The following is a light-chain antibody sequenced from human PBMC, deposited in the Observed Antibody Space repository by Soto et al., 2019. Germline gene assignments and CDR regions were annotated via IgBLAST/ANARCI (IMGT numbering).Light chain of an antibody. V-gene: IGKV3-20*01. CDR2: GAS. CDR1: QTITTSQ. Sequence: EIVLTQSPGTLSLSPGERATLFCRASQTITTSQLAWYQQKPGQAPRVLIFGASNRATGIPDRFSGSGSGTDFTLTISRLEPEDFAKYYCQQYSGSPRTFGQGTTVEIK. CDR3: QQYSGSPRT. J-gene: IGKJ1*01.